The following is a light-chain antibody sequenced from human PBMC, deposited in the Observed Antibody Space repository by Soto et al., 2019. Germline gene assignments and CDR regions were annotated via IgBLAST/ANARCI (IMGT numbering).Light chain of an antibody. CDR1: QSVSSN. CDR3: QQYNNWPPYT. Sequence: EIVMTQSPATLSVSPGERATLSCRASQSVSSNLAWYQQKPGQAPRLLIYGASTRATGIPVRFSGSGSGTEFTLTITSLQSEDFAVYYWQQYNNWPPYTFGQGTKLEI. CDR2: GAS. J-gene: IGKJ2*01. V-gene: IGKV3-15*01.